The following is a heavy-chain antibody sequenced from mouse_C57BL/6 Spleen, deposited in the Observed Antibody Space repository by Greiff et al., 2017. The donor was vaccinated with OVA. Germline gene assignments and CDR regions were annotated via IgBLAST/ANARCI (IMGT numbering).Heavy chain of an antibody. CDR3: ARGWVITTGGYYFDY. J-gene: IGHJ2*01. CDR2: IYPGDGDT. CDR1: GYAFSSSW. V-gene: IGHV1-82*01. Sequence: VQLQQSGPELVKPGASVKISCKASGYAFSSSWMNWVKQRPGKGLEWIGRIYPGDGDTNYNGKFKGKATLTADKSSSTAYMQLSSLTSEDSAVYFCARGWVITTGGYYFDYWGQGTTLTVSS. D-gene: IGHD1-1*01.